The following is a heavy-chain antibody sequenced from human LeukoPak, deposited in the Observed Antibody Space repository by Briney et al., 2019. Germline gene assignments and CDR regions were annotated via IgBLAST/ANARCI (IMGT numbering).Heavy chain of an antibody. V-gene: IGHV4-34*01. J-gene: IGHJ6*03. CDR3: ARGRRHCSGGSCYPPGTYYMDV. CDR2: INHSGST. D-gene: IGHD2-15*01. Sequence: SETLSLTCAVYGGSFSGYYWSWIRQPPGKGLEWIGEINHSGSTNYNPSLKSRVTISVDTSKNQFTLKLSSVTAADTAVYYCARGRRHCSGGSCYPPGTYYMDVWGKGTTVTVSS. CDR1: GGSFSGYY.